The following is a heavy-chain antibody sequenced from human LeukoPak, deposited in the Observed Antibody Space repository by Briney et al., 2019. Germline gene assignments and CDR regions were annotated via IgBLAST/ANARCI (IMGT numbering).Heavy chain of an antibody. CDR3: AKGYSSGWYFDY. CDR2: ITSSGSYI. D-gene: IGHD6-19*01. V-gene: IGHV3-21*01. CDR1: AFSFSNYN. Sequence: AGGTLRLSCAASAFSFSNYNMNWVRQAPGKGLEWVSSITSSGSYIYYADSVKGRFTISRDNAKNSLYLQLNSLRAEDTAVYYCAKGYSSGWYFDYWGQGTLVTVSS. J-gene: IGHJ4*02.